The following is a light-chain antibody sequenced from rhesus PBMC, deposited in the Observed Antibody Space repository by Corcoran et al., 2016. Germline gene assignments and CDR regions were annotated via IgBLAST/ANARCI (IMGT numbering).Light chain of an antibody. CDR1: QSISNY. Sequence: DIQMTQSPSSLSASVGDRVTITCRASQSISNYLNWYQQEPGKAPKLLIYSASSLQSGVPSRCSGSGSGTEFTLTINSLQPEDFATYYCQQFKNYRALTFGGGTKVEIK. CDR2: SAS. V-gene: IGKV1-41*01. J-gene: IGKJ4*01. CDR3: QQFKNYRALT.